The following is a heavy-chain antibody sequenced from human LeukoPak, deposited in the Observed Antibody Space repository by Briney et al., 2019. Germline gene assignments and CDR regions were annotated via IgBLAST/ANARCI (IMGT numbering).Heavy chain of an antibody. CDR3: APLGISFHFDL. Sequence: GGSLRLSCAASGFTFSSYAMTWVRQAPGKGLEWVSTISASTINTHYADSVKGRFTISRDNPKNILFLRMNSLRVDDTAVYYCAPLGISFHFDLWGQGALVTISS. CDR2: ISASTINT. V-gene: IGHV3-23*01. CDR1: GFTFSSYA. J-gene: IGHJ4*02. D-gene: IGHD7-27*01.